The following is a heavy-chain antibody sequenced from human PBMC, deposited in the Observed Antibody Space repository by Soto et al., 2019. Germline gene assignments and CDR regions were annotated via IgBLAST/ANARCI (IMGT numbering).Heavy chain of an antibody. V-gene: IGHV3-48*02. CDR3: AREDSSGWYVSYGMDV. CDR2: ISSISSTI. J-gene: IGHJ6*02. Sequence: EVQLVESGGGLVQPGGSLRLSCAASGFTFSSYSMNWVRQAPGKGLEWVSYISSISSTIYDADSVKGRFTISRDNAKNSLYLQMNSLRDEDTAVYYWAREDSSGWYVSYGMDVGGQGTTVSVSS. D-gene: IGHD6-19*01. CDR1: GFTFSSYS.